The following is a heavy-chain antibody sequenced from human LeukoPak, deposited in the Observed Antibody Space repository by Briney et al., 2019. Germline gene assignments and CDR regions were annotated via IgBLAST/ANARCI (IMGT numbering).Heavy chain of an antibody. CDR3: ARVGYSSAWYFFNF. V-gene: IGHV3-23*01. CDR2: LSSTGTT. CDR1: GISFSSFG. Sequence: GGSLRLSCAASGISFSSFGMSWVRQTPEKGLEWVSTLSSTGTTFYAGSVKGRFTISRANSENTLYLQMDNLTAEDTALYYCARVGYSSAWYFFNFWGQGTLVTVSS. J-gene: IGHJ4*02. D-gene: IGHD6-13*01.